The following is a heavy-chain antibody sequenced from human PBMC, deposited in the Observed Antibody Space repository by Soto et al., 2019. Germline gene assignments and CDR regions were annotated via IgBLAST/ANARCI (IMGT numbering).Heavy chain of an antibody. Sequence: QVQLVQSGAEVKKPGSSVKVSCKASGGTFSSYAISWVRQAPGQGLEWMGGIIAIFGTADYAQKFQGRVTITAHESTSTAYMELSSLRSEDTAVYYCARHVPAAGYYYGMDVWGQGTTVTVSS. CDR2: IIAIFGTA. D-gene: IGHD2-2*01. V-gene: IGHV1-69*12. CDR1: GGTFSSYA. CDR3: ARHVPAAGYYYGMDV. J-gene: IGHJ6*02.